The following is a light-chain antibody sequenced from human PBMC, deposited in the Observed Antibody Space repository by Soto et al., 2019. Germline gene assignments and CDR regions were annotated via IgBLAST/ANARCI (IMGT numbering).Light chain of an antibody. CDR1: QSIGTVN. CDR2: GAS. Sequence: LTHSPSTLPWPPGDRDSPSPKARQSIGTVNLSGYPQIPGRAARRLHYGASNRAAGISDMFSGSGSGTDFTLTISRLEPEDFVMYYCHQYGRSPDWDRWTFGQGTKV. J-gene: IGKJ1*01. V-gene: IGKV3-20*01. CDR3: HQYGRSPDWDRWT.